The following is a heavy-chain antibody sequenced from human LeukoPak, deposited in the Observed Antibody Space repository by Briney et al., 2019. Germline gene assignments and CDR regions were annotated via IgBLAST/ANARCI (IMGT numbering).Heavy chain of an antibody. V-gene: IGHV3-33*01. Sequence: TGGSLTLSCAASEFTFTTYGMHWVRQAPGKGREWVAFIYYDGSNIYYADYVKGRFTISRDISKNMLYLQMDSLRAEDTAIYYCARDWKTNSFDYWGQGTLVTVSS. D-gene: IGHD1-1*01. J-gene: IGHJ4*02. CDR2: IYYDGSNI. CDR3: ARDWKTNSFDY. CDR1: EFTFTTYG.